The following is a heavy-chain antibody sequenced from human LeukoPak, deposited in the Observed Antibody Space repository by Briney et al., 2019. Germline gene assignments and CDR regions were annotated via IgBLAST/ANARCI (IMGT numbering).Heavy chain of an antibody. V-gene: IGHV3-33*01. CDR2: IWYDGSNK. D-gene: IGHD3-3*01. CDR3: ARDVQLFLEGPKYYYGMDV. J-gene: IGHJ6*02. CDR1: GFTFSSYG. Sequence: GTSLRLSCAASGFTFSSYGMHWVRQAPGKGLEWVAVIWYDGSNKYYADSVKGRFTISRDNSKNTLYLQMNSLRAEDTAVYYCARDVQLFLEGPKYYYGMDVWGQGTTVTVSS.